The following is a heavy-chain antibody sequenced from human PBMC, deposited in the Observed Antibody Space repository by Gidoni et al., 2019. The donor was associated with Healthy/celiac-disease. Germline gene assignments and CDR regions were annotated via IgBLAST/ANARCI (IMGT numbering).Heavy chain of an antibody. V-gene: IGHV4-59*01. CDR3: ARGPGGTSCAACYGMDV. CDR1: GGSISSYY. J-gene: IGHJ6*02. CDR2: IYYSGST. Sequence: QVQLQESGPGLVKPSETLSLTCTVSGGSISSYYWSWTRQPPGKGLEWIGYIYYSGSTNYNPSLKSRVTISVDTSKNQFSLKLSSVTAADTAVYYCARGPGGTSCAACYGMDVWGQGTTVTVSS. D-gene: IGHD2-2*01.